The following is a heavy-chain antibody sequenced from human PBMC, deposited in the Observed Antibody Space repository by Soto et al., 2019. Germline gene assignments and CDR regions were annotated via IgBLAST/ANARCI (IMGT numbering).Heavy chain of an antibody. J-gene: IGHJ4*02. CDR1: GFTFSSYA. CDR2: ISGSGGST. CDR3: AKGARRVIGGYYFDY. Sequence: GGSLRLSCAASGFTFSSYAMIWVRQAPGKGLEWVSAISGSGGSTYYADSVKGRFTISRDNSKNTLYLQMNSLRAEDTAVYYCAKGARRVIGGYYFDYWGQGTLVTVSS. V-gene: IGHV3-23*01. D-gene: IGHD2-21*01.